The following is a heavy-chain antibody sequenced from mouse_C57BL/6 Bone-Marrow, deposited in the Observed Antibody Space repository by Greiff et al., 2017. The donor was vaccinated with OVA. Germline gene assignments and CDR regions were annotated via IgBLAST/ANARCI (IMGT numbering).Heavy chain of an antibody. CDR3: SQATSYAMDY. CDR2: IWSGGST. J-gene: IGHJ4*01. D-gene: IGHD3-2*02. V-gene: IGHV2-2*01. CDR1: GFSLTSYG. Sequence: VHLVESGPGLVQPSQSLSITCTVSGFSLTSYGVHWVRQSPGKGLEWLGVIWSGGSTDYNAAFISRLSISKDNSKSQVFFKMHSLQADDTAIYYCSQATSYAMDYWGQGTSVTVSS.